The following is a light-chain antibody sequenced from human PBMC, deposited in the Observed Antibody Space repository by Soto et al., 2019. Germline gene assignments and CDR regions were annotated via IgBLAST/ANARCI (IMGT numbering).Light chain of an antibody. CDR2: DVS. CDR3: SSYTSSSWV. V-gene: IGLV2-14*01. CDR1: SSDVGGYNY. J-gene: IGLJ3*02. Sequence: QSVLTQPASVSGSPGQSITISCTGTSSDVGGYNYVSWYQQHPGTAPKLMIYDVSNRPSGVSNRFSGSKSDNTASLTISGLQAEDEADYYCSSYTSSSWVFGGGTKLTVL.